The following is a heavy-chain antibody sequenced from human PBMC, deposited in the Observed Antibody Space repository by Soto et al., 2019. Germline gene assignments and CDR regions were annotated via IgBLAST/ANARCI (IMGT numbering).Heavy chain of an antibody. J-gene: IGHJ6*03. D-gene: IGHD1-7*01. V-gene: IGHV1-69*04. CDR3: ARELELPGYYYYYYMDV. CDR1: GGTFSSYT. Sequence: SVKVSCKASGGTFSSYTISWVRQAPGQGLEWMGRIIPILGIANYAQKFQGRVTVTADKSTSTAYMELSSLRSEDTAVYYCARELELPGYYYYYYMDVWGKGTTVTVSS. CDR2: IIPILGIA.